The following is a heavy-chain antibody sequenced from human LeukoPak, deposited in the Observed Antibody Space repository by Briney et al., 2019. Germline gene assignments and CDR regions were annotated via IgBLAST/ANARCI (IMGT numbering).Heavy chain of an antibody. V-gene: IGHV3-23*01. CDR2: ISGSGGST. D-gene: IGHD3-22*01. J-gene: IGHJ4*02. CDR3: AKDTSIVVVTLSAY. Sequence: PGGSLRPSCAASGFTFSSYGMSWVRQAPGKGLEWVSAISGSGGSTYYADSVKDRFTISRDNSKNTLYLQMNSLRAEDTAVYYCAKDTSIVVVTLSAYWGQGTLVTVSS. CDR1: GFTFSSYG.